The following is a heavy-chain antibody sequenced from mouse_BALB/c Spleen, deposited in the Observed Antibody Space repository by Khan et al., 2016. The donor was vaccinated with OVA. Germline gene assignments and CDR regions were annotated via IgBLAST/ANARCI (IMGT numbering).Heavy chain of an antibody. J-gene: IGHJ3*01. CDR2: INYSGNT. CDR3: ARKDYYDYDTFTY. CDR1: GYSITSEYA. V-gene: IGHV3-2*02. D-gene: IGHD2-4*01. Sequence: EVQLQESGPGLVKPSQSLSLTCTVTGYSITSEYAWNWIRQFPGNKLEWMGYINYSGNTRFNPSLKSRTSITRDTSKNQFFLQLNSVTTEDTATYYGARKDYYDYDTFTYWGQGTLVTVSA.